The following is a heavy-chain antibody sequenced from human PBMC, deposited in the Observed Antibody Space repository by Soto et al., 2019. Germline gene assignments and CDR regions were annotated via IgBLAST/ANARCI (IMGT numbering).Heavy chain of an antibody. CDR2: ILFDGNKK. J-gene: IGHJ4*02. V-gene: IGHV3-30*03. CDR3: ARDHSASSSSAAFGY. D-gene: IGHD6-6*01. Sequence: GGSLRLSCSASGFIFSDYAMHWVRQAPGRGMEWVAVILFDGNKKYYADSVKGRFTISRDNSKNTLYLQMNSLRAEDTAVYYCARDHSASSSSAAFGYWGQGTLVTVSS. CDR1: GFIFSDYA.